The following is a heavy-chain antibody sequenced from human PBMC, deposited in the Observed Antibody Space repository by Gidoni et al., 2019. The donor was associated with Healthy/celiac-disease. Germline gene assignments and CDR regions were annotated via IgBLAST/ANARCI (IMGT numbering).Heavy chain of an antibody. CDR3: ATDPYNWNDNFDY. Sequence: QVQLVQPGAELKKPGASVRVPCKVSGYTPTELSMHWVRQAPGKGLEWMGGFDPEDGETIYAQKFQGRVTMTEDTSTDTAYMELSSLRSEDTAVYYCATDPYNWNDNFDYWGQGTLVTVSS. CDR1: GYTPTELS. D-gene: IGHD1-1*01. V-gene: IGHV1-24*01. J-gene: IGHJ4*02. CDR2: FDPEDGET.